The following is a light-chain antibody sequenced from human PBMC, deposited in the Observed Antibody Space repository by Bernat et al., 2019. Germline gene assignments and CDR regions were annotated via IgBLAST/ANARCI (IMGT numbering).Light chain of an antibody. CDR2: GAS. Sequence: EIVLTQSPGTPSLSPGERATLSCRASQSLSSFYLSWYQQKPGQAPRLLIYGASTRATGIPDRFSGSGSGTDFTLTISRLEPEDFAVYYCLQFTTSPPYTFGQGTKLEIK. V-gene: IGKV3-20*01. J-gene: IGKJ2*01. CDR1: QSLSSFY. CDR3: LQFTTSPPYT.